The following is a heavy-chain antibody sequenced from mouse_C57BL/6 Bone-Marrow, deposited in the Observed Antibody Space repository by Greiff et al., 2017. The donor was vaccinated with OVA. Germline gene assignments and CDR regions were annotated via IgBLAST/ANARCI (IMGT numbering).Heavy chain of an antibody. CDR2: ISSGGSYT. V-gene: IGHV5-6*02. J-gene: IGHJ3*01. CDR3: ARRNWSWFAY. Sequence: EVKLVDSGGDLVKPGGSLKLSCAASGFTFSSYGMSWVRQTPDKRLEWVATISSGGSYTYYPDSVKGRFTISRDNAKNTLYLQMSSLKSEDTAMYYCARRNWSWFAYWGQGTLVTVSA. CDR1: GFTFSSYG. D-gene: IGHD4-1*02.